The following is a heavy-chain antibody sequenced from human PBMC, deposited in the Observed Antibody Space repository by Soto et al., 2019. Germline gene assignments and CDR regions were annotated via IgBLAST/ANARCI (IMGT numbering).Heavy chain of an antibody. J-gene: IGHJ6*02. CDR1: GFTFSSYD. V-gene: IGHV3-13*01. CDR3: AREGGRGGYCSGGSCYNYYYGMDV. D-gene: IGHD2-15*01. CDR2: IGTAGDT. Sequence: GGSLRLSCAASGFTFSSYDMHWVRQATGKGLEWVSAIGTAGDTYYPGSVKGRFTISRENAKNSLYLQMNSLRAEDTAVYYCAREGGRGGYCSGGSCYNYYYGMDVWGQGTTVTVAS.